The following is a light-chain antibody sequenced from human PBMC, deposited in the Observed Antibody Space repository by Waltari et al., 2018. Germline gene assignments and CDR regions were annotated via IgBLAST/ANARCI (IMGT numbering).Light chain of an antibody. CDR3: ASWDDSHYV. V-gene: IGLV1-47*01. Sequence: QSVLTQPPSASETPGQRVPIPCSGSSSNLGSNHLYWYQQLPGTAPNLPIYRNNQRPSGVPDRFSASKSGTSASLAISGLRSEDEAVYYCASWDDSHYVFGTGTQVTVL. J-gene: IGLJ1*01. CDR1: SSNLGSNH. CDR2: RNN.